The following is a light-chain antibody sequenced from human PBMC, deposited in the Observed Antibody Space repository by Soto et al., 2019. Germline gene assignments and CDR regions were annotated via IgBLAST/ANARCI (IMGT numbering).Light chain of an antibody. CDR2: EVS. CDR3: SSYTRSSTLWV. V-gene: IGLV2-14*01. Sequence: QSVLTQPASVSGSPGQSITISCTGTSSDVGGYNYVSWYQQHPGKAPNLVIYEVSNRPSGVSDRFSGSKSGNTTSLTISGLQTEDEADYYCSSYTRSSTLWVFGGGTKLTVL. CDR1: SSDVGGYNY. J-gene: IGLJ3*02.